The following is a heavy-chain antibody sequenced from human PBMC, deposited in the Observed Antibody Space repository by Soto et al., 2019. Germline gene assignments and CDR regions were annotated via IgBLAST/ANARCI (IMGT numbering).Heavy chain of an antibody. Sequence: LRLSCAASGFTFSSYAMHWVRQAPGKGLEWVAVISYDGSNKYYADSVKGRFTISRDNSKNTLYLQMNSLRAEDTAVYYCARAMVRGVLWAYATDYYYRMDVRGQGPTVTVSS. V-gene: IGHV3-30-3*01. CDR1: GFTFSSYA. D-gene: IGHD3-10*01. J-gene: IGHJ6*02. CDR3: ARAMVRGVLWAYATDYYYRMDV. CDR2: ISYDGSNK.